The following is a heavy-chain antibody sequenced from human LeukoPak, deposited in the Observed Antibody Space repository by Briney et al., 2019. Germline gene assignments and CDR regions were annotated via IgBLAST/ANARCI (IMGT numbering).Heavy chain of an antibody. D-gene: IGHD2-2*01. V-gene: IGHV3-30*02. CDR3: AKDSCSTTCLLGY. J-gene: IGHJ4*02. CDR2: IQFDGSNK. CDR1: GFTFRSYG. Sequence: GGSLRLSCAASGFTFRSYGVHWVRQAPGRGLEWVAFIQFDGSNKYYAYSVKGRFTISRDNSKNTLYLQMNSLRAEDTAVYFCAKDSCSTTCLLGYWGQGTLVTVSS.